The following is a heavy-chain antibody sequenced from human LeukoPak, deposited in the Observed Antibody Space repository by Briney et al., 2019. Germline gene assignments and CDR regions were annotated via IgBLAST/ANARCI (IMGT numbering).Heavy chain of an antibody. V-gene: IGHV4-59*12. J-gene: IGHJ6*03. Sequence: SSETLSLTCNVAGASITSCSCWTWVRQPPGKGLEWIGNIYFSGSTNDNPSLKSRVTMSVDTSKNQFSLKLSSVTAADTAVYYCARAHYYYYMDVWGKGTTVTVSS. CDR3: ARAHYYYYMDV. CDR1: GASITSCSC. CDR2: IYFSGST.